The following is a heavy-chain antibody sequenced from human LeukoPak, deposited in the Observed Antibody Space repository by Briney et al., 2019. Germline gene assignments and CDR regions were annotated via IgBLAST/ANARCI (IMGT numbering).Heavy chain of an antibody. CDR3: AKKASRVPGHDVFDV. J-gene: IGHJ3*01. CDR1: GFTLSDYS. CDR2: VNLGGHMT. D-gene: IGHD4/OR15-4a*01. V-gene: IGHV3-23*03. Sequence: PGGSLRLSCAASGFTLSDYSMVWVRQAPGGGPEWGAGVNLGGHMTDYTASVRGRFHIPRDNSQHMVYLQMNSLRAEDPAIYFCAKKASRVPGHDVFDVWGQGTMVTVSS.